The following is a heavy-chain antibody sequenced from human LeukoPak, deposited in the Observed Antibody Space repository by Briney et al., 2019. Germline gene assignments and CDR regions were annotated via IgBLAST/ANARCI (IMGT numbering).Heavy chain of an antibody. V-gene: IGHV4-4*07. CDR1: GGSISSYY. D-gene: IGHD2-8*01. Sequence: SETLSLTCTVSGGSISSYYWSWIRQPAGKGLEWIGRIYTSGSTNYNPSLKNRVTMSVDTSKNQFSLKLSSVTAADTAVYYCARASPMAREDAFDIWGQGTMVTVSS. CDR3: ARASPMAREDAFDI. J-gene: IGHJ3*02. CDR2: IYTSGST.